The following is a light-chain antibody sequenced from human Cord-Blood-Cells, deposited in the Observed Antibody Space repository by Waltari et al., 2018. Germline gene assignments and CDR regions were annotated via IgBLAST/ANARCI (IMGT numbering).Light chain of an antibody. CDR3: QQYNSYPYT. CDR2: QST. V-gene: IGKV1-5*03. CDR1: QSISSW. J-gene: IGKJ2*01. Sequence: DIQMTQPPSTLPASVGDRVTTTCRASQSISSWLAWYQQKPGKAPKLLIYQSTSLESWVPSRFSGSGSGTEFTLTISSLQPDDFATYYCQQYNSYPYTFGQGTKLEIK.